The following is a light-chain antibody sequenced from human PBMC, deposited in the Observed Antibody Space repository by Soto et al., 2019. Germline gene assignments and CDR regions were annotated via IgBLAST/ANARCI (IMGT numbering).Light chain of an antibody. CDR3: QQRGNWPQT. V-gene: IGKV3-11*01. CDR1: QSVRRY. Sequence: EIVLTQSPATLSLSPGERATLSCRASQSVRRYLAWYQQKPGQTPRLLIYDASNRATGIPARFSGSGSGTDFTLTISSLEPEDFAVYYCQQRGNWPQTFGPGIKVDI. J-gene: IGKJ3*01. CDR2: DAS.